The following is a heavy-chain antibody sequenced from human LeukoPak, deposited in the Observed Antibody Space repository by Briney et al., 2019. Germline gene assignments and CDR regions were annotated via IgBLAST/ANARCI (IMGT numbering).Heavy chain of an antibody. D-gene: IGHD2-2*02. CDR2: ISGSGGST. J-gene: IGHJ4*02. CDR3: AKGSCSSTSCYRVDS. CDR1: GFTFNIYA. V-gene: IGHV3-23*01. Sequence: GGSLRLSCAASGFTFNIYAMSWVRQAPGKGLEWVSAISGSGGSTYYADSVKGRFTISRDNSKNTLYLQMNSLRAEDTAVFYCAKGSCSSTSCYRVDSWGQGTLVTVSS.